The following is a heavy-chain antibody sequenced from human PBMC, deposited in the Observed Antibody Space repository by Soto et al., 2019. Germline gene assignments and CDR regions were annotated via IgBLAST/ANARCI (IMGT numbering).Heavy chain of an antibody. CDR3: AKTHYDILGY. Sequence: PGESLKISCAASGFTFSSYAMSWVRQAPGKGLEWVSAINEGPGDTFYADSVKGRFTISRDDSKDTLYLQMNSLRAEDTAIYYCAKTHYDILGYWGQGTLVTVSS. CDR1: GFTFSSYA. V-gene: IGHV3-23*01. CDR2: INEGPGDT. J-gene: IGHJ4*02. D-gene: IGHD3-9*01.